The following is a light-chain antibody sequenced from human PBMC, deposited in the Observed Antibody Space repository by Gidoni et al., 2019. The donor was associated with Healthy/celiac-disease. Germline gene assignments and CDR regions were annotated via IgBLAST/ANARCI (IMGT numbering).Light chain of an antibody. J-gene: IGKJ1*01. Sequence: EIVLTQSPATLSLSPGERATLSCRASQSVSSYLAWYQQKPGQAPRLLIYDASNRATGIPARFSGRGSGTGFNLTISSLEPEDLAVYYCQQRSNWPGTFGQGTKVEIK. CDR3: QQRSNWPGT. CDR2: DAS. CDR1: QSVSSY. V-gene: IGKV3-11*01.